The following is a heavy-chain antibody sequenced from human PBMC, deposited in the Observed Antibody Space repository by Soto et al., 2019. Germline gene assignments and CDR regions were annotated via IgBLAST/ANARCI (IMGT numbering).Heavy chain of an antibody. V-gene: IGHV4-31*03. J-gene: IGHJ5*02. CDR3: ARAYYDILASGRFDP. CDR2: IYYSGST. Sequence: QVQLQESGPGLVKPSQTLSLTCTVSGGSISSGGYYWSWIRQHPGKGLEWIGYIYYSGSTYYNPSLTSRVTISVDTSKNQFSLKLSSVTAADTAVYYCARAYYDILASGRFDPWGQGTLVTVSS. D-gene: IGHD3-9*01. CDR1: GGSISSGGYY.